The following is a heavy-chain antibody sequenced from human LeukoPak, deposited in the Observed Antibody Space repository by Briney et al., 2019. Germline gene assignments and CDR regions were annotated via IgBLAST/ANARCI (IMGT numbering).Heavy chain of an antibody. CDR1: GGSINSGGYS. D-gene: IGHD6-13*01. CDR2: IYHSGST. V-gene: IGHV4-30-2*01. J-gene: IGHJ6*02. CDR3: ARANSSSWFYYYGMDV. Sequence: SETLSLTCAVSGGSINSGGYSWSWIRQPPGKGLEWIGYIYHSGSTYYNPSLKSRVTISVDRSKNQFSLKLSSVTAADTAVYYCARANSSSWFYYYGMDVWGQGTTVTVSS.